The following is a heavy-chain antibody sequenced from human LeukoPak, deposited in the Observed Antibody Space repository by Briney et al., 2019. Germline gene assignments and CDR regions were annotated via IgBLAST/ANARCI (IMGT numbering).Heavy chain of an antibody. Sequence: PGGSLRLSCAASGFTFSDHYTDWVRQAPGKGLEWVGRSRNKANSYTTEYAASVKGRFTISRDDSKNSLYLQMNSLKTEDTAVYYCARAVAVTGISASDYWGQGSLVTVSS. J-gene: IGHJ4*02. CDR2: SRNKANSYTT. CDR3: ARAVAVTGISASDY. V-gene: IGHV3-72*01. CDR1: GFTFSDHY. D-gene: IGHD6-19*01.